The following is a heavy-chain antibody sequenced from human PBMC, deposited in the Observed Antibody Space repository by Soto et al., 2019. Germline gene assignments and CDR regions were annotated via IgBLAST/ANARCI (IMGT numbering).Heavy chain of an antibody. CDR1: GDSISNLDYF. CDR3: ARGRYCLTGRCFPNWLDS. Sequence: PSETLSLTCSVSGDSISNLDYFWAWIRQPPGQALEYIGYIYKSATTYYNPSFERRVAISVETSKSQFSLNVTSVTAADTAVYFCARGRYCLTGRCFPNWLDSWGQGALVTVSS. V-gene: IGHV4-30-4*01. CDR2: IYKSATT. D-gene: IGHD7-27*01. J-gene: IGHJ5*01.